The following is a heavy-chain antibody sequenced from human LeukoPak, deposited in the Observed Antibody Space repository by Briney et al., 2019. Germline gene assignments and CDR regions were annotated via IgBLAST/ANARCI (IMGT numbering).Heavy chain of an antibody. J-gene: IGHJ5*02. Sequence: SETLSLTCTVSGGSISSSSYYWGWIRQPPGKGLEWIGSIYYSGSTYYNPSLKSRVTISVDTSKNQFSLKLSSVTAADTAVYYCARLSVAQEWWFDPWGQGTLVTVSS. D-gene: IGHD5-12*01. V-gene: IGHV4-39*01. CDR2: IYYSGST. CDR3: ARLSVAQEWWFDP. CDR1: GGSISSSSYY.